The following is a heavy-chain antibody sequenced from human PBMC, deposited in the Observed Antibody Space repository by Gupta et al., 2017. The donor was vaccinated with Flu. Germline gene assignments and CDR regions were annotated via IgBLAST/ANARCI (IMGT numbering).Heavy chain of an antibody. V-gene: IGHV4-34*01. CDR3: ASCKNSYCYHGLGV. CDR2: INHSGST. D-gene: IGHD2/OR15-2a*01. Sequence: PGEGLEWIGEINHSGSTNYNPSLRSRVSISVDTSKNQFSLKLSSVTAADTAVYYCASCKNSYCYHGLGVWGQGTTVTVSS. J-gene: IGHJ6*02.